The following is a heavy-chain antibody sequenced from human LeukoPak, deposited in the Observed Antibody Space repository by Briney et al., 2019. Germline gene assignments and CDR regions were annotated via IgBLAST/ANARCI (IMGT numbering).Heavy chain of an antibody. CDR3: ARGRSPGAFDI. Sequence: GSLRLSCAASGFTFSSYEMNWVRQAPGKGLEWVSSISSSSSYIYYADSVKGRFTISRDNAKNSLYLQMNSLRAEDTAVYYCARGRSPGAFDIWGQGTMVTVSS. V-gene: IGHV3-21*01. CDR1: GFTFSSYE. J-gene: IGHJ3*02. CDR2: ISSSSSYI.